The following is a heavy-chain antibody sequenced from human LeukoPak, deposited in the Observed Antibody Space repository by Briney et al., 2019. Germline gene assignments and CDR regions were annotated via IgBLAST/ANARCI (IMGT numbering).Heavy chain of an antibody. CDR3: ARERDSSSWPHYGMDV. Sequence: GGSLRLSCAASGFTFSSYGMHWVRQAPGKGLEWVAVIWYDGSNKYYADSVKGRFTISRGNSKNTLYLQMNSLRAEDTAVYYCARERDSSSWPHYGMDVWGKGTTVTVSS. CDR1: GFTFSSYG. D-gene: IGHD6-13*01. J-gene: IGHJ6*04. CDR2: IWYDGSNK. V-gene: IGHV3-33*01.